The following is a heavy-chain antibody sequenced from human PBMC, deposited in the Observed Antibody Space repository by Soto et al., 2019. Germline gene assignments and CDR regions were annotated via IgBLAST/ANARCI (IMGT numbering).Heavy chain of an antibody. J-gene: IGHJ4*02. CDR1: GYTFTTFA. CDR3: ARYHAGWGYYFDS. D-gene: IGHD2-2*01. CDR2: IDAGNGNT. V-gene: IGHV1-3*01. Sequence: ASVKTSCKTSGYTFTTFAMQWVRQAPGQRLEWMGWIDAGNGNTKYSEKFQGRVTITRDTSASTAYMELSSLRSEDTAVYFCARYHAGWGYYFDSWGQGTLVTVSS.